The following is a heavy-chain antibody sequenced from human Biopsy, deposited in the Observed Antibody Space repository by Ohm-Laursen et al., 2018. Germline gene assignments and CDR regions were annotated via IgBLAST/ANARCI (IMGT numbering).Heavy chain of an antibody. J-gene: IGHJ3*01. D-gene: IGHD2/OR15-2a*01. CDR2: IKRDWRQS. CDR1: VFTFRPSW. Sequence: SLRLSCAASVFTFRPSWLTRLRPAPGTGLAWFANIKRDWRQSSHADSVKARFTISRDNAKNSLYLQMNSLRAEDTAVYYCTRVTTYYAGTTYYDALDVWGQGTTVTVSS. V-gene: IGHV3-7*01. CDR3: TRVTTYYAGTTYYDALDV.